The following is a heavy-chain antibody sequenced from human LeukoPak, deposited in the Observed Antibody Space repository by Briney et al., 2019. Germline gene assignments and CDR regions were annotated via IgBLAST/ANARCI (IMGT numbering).Heavy chain of an antibody. V-gene: IGHV3-30*18. J-gene: IGHJ3*02. CDR1: EVTFNKYA. CDR2: IGPEGINK. CDR3: AKDLTGDLRNAFDI. D-gene: IGHD7-27*01. Sequence: GGSLRLSCIGSEVTFNKYAMHWLRQAPGKGLEWVAVIGPEGINKKYVDSVKGRFTISRDNSKNTLYLQMNSLRAEDTAVYYCAKDLTGDLRNAFDIWGQGTMVTVSS.